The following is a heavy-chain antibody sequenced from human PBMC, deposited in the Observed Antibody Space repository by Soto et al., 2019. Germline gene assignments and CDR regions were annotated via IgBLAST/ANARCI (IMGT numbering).Heavy chain of an antibody. CDR2: IYYSGIT. J-gene: IGHJ4*02. CDR3: ARSPGYYFDY. V-gene: IGHV4-31*03. Sequence: TLSLTCPVSGVSIGSGGYYWSWIRQHPGKGLEWIGYIYYSGITYYNPSLKSRVTISVDTSKNQFSLKLSSVTAADTAVYYCARSPGYYFDYWGQGTLVTVSS. CDR1: GVSIGSGGYY.